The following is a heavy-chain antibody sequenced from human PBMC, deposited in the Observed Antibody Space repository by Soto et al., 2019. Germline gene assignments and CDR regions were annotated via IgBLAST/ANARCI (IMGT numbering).Heavy chain of an antibody. CDR1: GGSISSYY. V-gene: IGHV4-30-4*08. CDR3: ARVGGFGATTIDY. J-gene: IGHJ4*02. Sequence: TLSLTCTVSGGSISSYYWSWIRQHPGKGLEWIGYIYYSGSTYYNPSLKSRVTISVDTSKNQFSLKLSSVTAADTAVYYCARVGGFGATTIDYWGQGTLVTVSS. D-gene: IGHD3-10*01. CDR2: IYYSGST.